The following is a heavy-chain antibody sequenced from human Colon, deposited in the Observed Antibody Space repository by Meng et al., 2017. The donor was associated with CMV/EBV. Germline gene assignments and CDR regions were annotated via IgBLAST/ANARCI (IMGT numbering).Heavy chain of an antibody. CDR1: GFTFSTQY. V-gene: IGHV1-46*01. CDR2: IKPSGGST. J-gene: IGHJ4*02. D-gene: IGHD2-15*01. CDR3: TRDIVL. Sequence: QVQLVHSGAEVKKPGASVKVSCKASGFTFSTQYIHWVRQAPGQGLEWLGIIKPSGGSTGYAQKFQGRVTMTRDTSTSTVYMELSSLRSEDTAMYYCTRDIVLWGQGTLVTVSS.